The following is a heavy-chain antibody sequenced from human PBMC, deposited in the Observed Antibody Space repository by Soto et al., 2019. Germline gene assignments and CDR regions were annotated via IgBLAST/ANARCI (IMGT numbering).Heavy chain of an antibody. Sequence: RKSVVQENRGKGLEWVASINDRSNYIYYADSVKGRFTISRDNAINSLYLQMNTLRPNDTCLYYWAFLLTRSSDISLDHLGLWTLV. D-gene: IGHD2-15*01. CDR3: AFLLTRSSDISLDH. CDR1: R. J-gene: IGHJ5*02. V-gene: IGHV3-21*06. CDR2: INDRSNYI.